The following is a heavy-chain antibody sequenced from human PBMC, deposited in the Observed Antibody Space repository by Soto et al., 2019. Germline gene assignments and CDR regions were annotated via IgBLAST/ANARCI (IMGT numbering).Heavy chain of an antibody. J-gene: IGHJ4*02. CDR1: GFTVSSNY. V-gene: IGHV3-66*01. Sequence: GGSLRLSCASPGFTVSSNYMSWVRQAPGKGLEWVSVIFGGGSTYYADSVKGRFTISRDNSKNTLYFQMNSLRAEDTAVYYCAGLTGKLEYWGPGTLVTVSS. D-gene: IGHD3-9*01. CDR3: AGLTGKLEY. CDR2: IFGGGST.